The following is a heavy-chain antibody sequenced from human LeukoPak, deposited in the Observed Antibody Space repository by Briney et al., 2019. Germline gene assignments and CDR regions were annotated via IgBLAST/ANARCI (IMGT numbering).Heavy chain of an antibody. V-gene: IGHV4-39*01. CDR3: ASSDETYYYGSGSYTLFDY. D-gene: IGHD3-10*01. CDR1: GGSISSSSYY. Sequence: SETLSLTCTVSGGSISSSSYYWGWIRQPPGKGLEWIGSIYCSGSTYYNPSLKSRVTISVDTSKNQFSLKLSSVTAADTAVYYCASSDETYYYGSGSYTLFDYWGQGTLVTVSS. J-gene: IGHJ4*02. CDR2: IYCSGST.